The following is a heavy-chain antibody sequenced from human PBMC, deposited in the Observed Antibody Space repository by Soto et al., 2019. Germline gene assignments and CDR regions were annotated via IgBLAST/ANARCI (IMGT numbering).Heavy chain of an antibody. CDR2: IYPGDSDT. CDR3: ARDDPPTASDYDSNEPANYYYYYVMDV. V-gene: IGHV5-51*01. J-gene: IGHJ6*02. Sequence: PGESLKISCKGSGYSFTTYWIGWVRQMPGKGLEWMGNIYPGDSDTRYSPSFQGQVTISADKSISTAYLQWSSLKASDTAMYYCARDDPPTASDYDSNEPANYYYYYVMDVWGQGTTVTVSS. CDR1: GYSFTTYW. D-gene: IGHD3-22*01.